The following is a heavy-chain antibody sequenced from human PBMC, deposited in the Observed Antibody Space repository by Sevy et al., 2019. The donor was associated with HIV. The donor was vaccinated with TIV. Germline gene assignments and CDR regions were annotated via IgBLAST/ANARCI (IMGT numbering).Heavy chain of an antibody. Sequence: GGSLRLSCAASGFTFSSYSMNWVRQAPGKGLEWVSSISSSSSYIYYADSVKGRFTISRDNAKNSLYLQMNSLRAEDTAVYYCARVEESYYYSSGPFPPTALDVWGKGTTVTVSS. J-gene: IGHJ6*04. CDR1: GFTFSSYS. CDR3: ARVEESYYYSSGPFPPTALDV. D-gene: IGHD3-10*01. CDR2: ISSSSSYI. V-gene: IGHV3-21*01.